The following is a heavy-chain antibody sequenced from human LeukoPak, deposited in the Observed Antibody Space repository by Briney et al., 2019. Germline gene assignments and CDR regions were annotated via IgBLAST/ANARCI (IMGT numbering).Heavy chain of an antibody. CDR3: ARHTDSSGWSHFDY. Sequence: AETLSLTCTVSGGSISSSGYYWGWIRQPPGKGLEWIGSMSHSGSTYYNPSLKSRVTISVDTSKNQFSLKLSSVTAADTAVYYCARHTDSSGWSHFDYWGQGTLVTVSS. CDR2: MSHSGST. V-gene: IGHV4-39*01. CDR1: GGSISSSGYY. D-gene: IGHD6-19*01. J-gene: IGHJ4*02.